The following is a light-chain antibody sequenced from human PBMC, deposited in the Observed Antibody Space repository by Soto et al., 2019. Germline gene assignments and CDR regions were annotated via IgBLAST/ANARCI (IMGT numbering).Light chain of an antibody. V-gene: IGKV1-39*01. J-gene: IGKJ4*01. CDR2: GAS. CDR3: QQSYSTPLT. CDR1: QDIGIY. Sequence: IQLTQSPSSLSASVGDRVTITCRASQDIGIYLAWYQQKPGKVPKVLISGASTLESGAPSRFSGSGSGTDFTLTISSLQPEDFATYYCQQSYSTPLTFGGGTKVEIK.